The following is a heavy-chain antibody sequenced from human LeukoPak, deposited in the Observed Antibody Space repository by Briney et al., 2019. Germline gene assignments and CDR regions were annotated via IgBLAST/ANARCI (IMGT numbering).Heavy chain of an antibody. J-gene: IGHJ4*02. V-gene: IGHV3-30*02. CDR3: AKDQLMTQLAVTAPFDN. CDR1: GFTFTTYG. D-gene: IGHD4-23*01. CDR2: IAYNGRDK. Sequence: GGSLRLSCAASGFTFTTYGMNWVRQAPGKGLEWVAFIAYNGRDKFADSVKGRFTISRDNSKNTLYLQMNSLRAEDTAVYYCAKDQLMTQLAVTAPFDNWGQGTLVTVSS.